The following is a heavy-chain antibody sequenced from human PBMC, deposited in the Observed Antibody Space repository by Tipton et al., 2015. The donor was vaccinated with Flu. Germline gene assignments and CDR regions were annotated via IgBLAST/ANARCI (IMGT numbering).Heavy chain of an antibody. Sequence: TLSLTCGVSGGSVTSISWWCWVRQFPGKGLEWIGEIYDSESTNYNPSLKSRVIISIDKSRNQFSLKLTSVTAADTAIYYCAKYHYVDPPLDTAMVVDSWGQGTLVSVSS. V-gene: IGHV4-4*02. J-gene: IGHJ4*02. D-gene: IGHD5-18*01. CDR2: IYDSEST. CDR1: GGSVTSISW. CDR3: AKYHYVDPPLDTAMVVDS.